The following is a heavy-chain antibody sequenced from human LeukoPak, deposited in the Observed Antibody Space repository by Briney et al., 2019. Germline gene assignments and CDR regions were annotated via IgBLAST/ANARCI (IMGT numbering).Heavy chain of an antibody. D-gene: IGHD4/OR15-4a*01. V-gene: IGHV3-33*01. J-gene: IGHJ4*02. CDR2: IWYDGSNK. CDR3: ARDPGGDYGGYDY. Sequence: PGGSLRLSCAASGFTFSSYGMHWVRQAPGKGLEWVAVIWYDGSNKYYADSVKGRFTISRDNSKNTLYLQMNSLRAEDTAVYYCARDPGGDYGGYDYWGQGTLVTVSS. CDR1: GFTFSSYG.